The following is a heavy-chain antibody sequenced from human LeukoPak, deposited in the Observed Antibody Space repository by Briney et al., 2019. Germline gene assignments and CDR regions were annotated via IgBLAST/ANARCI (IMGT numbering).Heavy chain of an antibody. CDR2: INHSGST. J-gene: IGHJ4*02. Sequence: ASETLSLTCAVYGGSFSGYYWSWIRQPPGKGLEWIGEINHSGSTNYNPSLKSRVTISVDTSKNQFSLKLSSVTAADTAVYYCARVAVGAYDYWGQGTLVTVSS. V-gene: IGHV4-34*01. CDR3: ARVAVGAYDY. D-gene: IGHD1-26*01. CDR1: GGSFSGYY.